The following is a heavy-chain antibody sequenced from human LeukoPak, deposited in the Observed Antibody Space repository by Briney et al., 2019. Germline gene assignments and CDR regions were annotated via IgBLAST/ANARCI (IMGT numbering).Heavy chain of an antibody. Sequence: PSETLSLTCTVSGGSISSSSYYWGWIRQPPGKGLEWIGSIYYSGSTYYNPSLKRRVTISVDTSKNQFSLKLSSVTAADTAVYYCARTDWSGYTFDYWGQGTLVTVSS. J-gene: IGHJ4*02. CDR1: GGSISSSSYY. CDR3: ARTDWSGYTFDY. CDR2: IYYSGST. D-gene: IGHD3-3*01. V-gene: IGHV4-39*01.